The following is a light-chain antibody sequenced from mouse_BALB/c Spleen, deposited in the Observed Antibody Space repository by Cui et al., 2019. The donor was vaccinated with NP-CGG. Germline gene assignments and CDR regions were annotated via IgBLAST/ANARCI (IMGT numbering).Light chain of an antibody. V-gene: IGLV1*01. CDR2: GTN. CDR3: ALWYSNHWV. J-gene: IGLJ1*01. CDR1: TGAVTTSNY. Sequence: HAFVSQISALTTSPGETATLTCRSSTGAVTTSNYANWVQEKPDHLFTGLIGGTNNRAPGVPARFSGSLIGDKAALTITGAQTEDEAIYFCALWYSNHWVFGGGTKLTVL.